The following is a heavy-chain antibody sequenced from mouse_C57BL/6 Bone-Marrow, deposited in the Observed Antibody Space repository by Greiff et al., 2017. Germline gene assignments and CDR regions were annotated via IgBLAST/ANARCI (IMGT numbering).Heavy chain of an antibody. Sequence: QVQLQQSGAELVRPGTSVKVSCKASGYAFTNYLIEWVKQRPGQGLEWIGVINPGSGGTNYNEKFKGKAKLTADKSSSTAYMQLSSLTSEDSAVYFCARDSSGFFAYWGQGTLVTVSA. CDR1: GYAFTNYL. J-gene: IGHJ3*01. CDR3: ARDSSGFFAY. D-gene: IGHD3-2*02. CDR2: INPGSGGT. V-gene: IGHV1-54*01.